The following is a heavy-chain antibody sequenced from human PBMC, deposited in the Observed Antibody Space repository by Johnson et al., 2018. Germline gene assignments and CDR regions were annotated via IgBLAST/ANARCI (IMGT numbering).Heavy chain of an antibody. J-gene: IGHJ4*02. CDR1: GFTFSSYG. V-gene: IGHV3-33*01. CDR3: TRDAPTGDDVDD. CDR2: IWYDGCNK. Sequence: QVQLVESGGGVVQPGGSLRLSCVASGFTFSSYGMHWVRQAPGKGLEWVALIWYDGCNKYFADSVKGRFTISRDNSKNTLYLQMNSLRAEDTAVYYCTRDAPTGDDVDDWGQGTLVTVSS. D-gene: IGHD7-27*01.